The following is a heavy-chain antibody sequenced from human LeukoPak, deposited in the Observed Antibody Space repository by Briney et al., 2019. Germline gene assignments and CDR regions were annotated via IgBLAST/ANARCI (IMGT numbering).Heavy chain of an antibody. Sequence: GGSLRLSCAASGFTFSSYWMHWVRQAPGKGLVWVSRINSDGSSISYADSVKGRFTISRDNAKNTLYLQMNSLRAEDTAVYYCARAKITYSSSSAVDPWGQGTLVTVSS. J-gene: IGHJ5*02. CDR1: GFTFSSYW. CDR3: ARAKITYSSSSAVDP. D-gene: IGHD6-6*01. V-gene: IGHV3-74*01. CDR2: INSDGSSI.